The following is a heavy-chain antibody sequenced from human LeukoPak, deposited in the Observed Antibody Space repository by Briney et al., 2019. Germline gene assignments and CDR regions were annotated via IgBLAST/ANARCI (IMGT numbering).Heavy chain of an antibody. J-gene: IGHJ4*02. Sequence: SETLSLTCTVSGGSISSSSYYWGWIRRPPGKGLEWIGSIYYSGSTYYNPSLKSRVTISVDTSKNQFSLKLSSVTAADTAVYYCARHRWLGYCSGGSCYFSGDFDYWGQGTLVTVSS. V-gene: IGHV4-39*01. CDR1: GGSISSSSYY. D-gene: IGHD2-15*01. CDR2: IYYSGST. CDR3: ARHRWLGYCSGGSCYFSGDFDY.